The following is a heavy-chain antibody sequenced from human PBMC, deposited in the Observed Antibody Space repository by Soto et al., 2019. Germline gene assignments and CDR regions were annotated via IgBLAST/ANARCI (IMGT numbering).Heavy chain of an antibody. V-gene: IGHV3-23*01. CDR1: GFTFSSYA. Sequence: EVQLLESGGDLVQPGGSLRLSCAASGFTFSSYAMNWVRQAPGKGLEWVSAISGSGGNTFYADSVKGRFTISRDNSKNTQFLQMHSLRAEDTAIYYCAMLYSGSYSYHGMDVWGQGTTVTVSS. CDR3: AMLYSGSYSYHGMDV. J-gene: IGHJ6*02. D-gene: IGHD1-26*01. CDR2: ISGSGGNT.